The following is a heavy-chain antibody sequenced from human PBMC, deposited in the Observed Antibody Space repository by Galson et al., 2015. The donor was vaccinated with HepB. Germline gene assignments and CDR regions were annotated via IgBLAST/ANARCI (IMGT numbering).Heavy chain of an antibody. Sequence: LRLSCAASGFTFSSYSMNCVRQAPGKGLEWVSYISSSSSTIYYADSVKGRFTISRDNAKNSLYLQMNSLRAEDTAVYYCARDGSRDIVVVPAALTFDYWGQGTLVTVSS. J-gene: IGHJ4*02. D-gene: IGHD2-2*01. CDR3: ARDGSRDIVVVPAALTFDY. CDR1: GFTFSSYS. CDR2: ISSSSSTI. V-gene: IGHV3-48*01.